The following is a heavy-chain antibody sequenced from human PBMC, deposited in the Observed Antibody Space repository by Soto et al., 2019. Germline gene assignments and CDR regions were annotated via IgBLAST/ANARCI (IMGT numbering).Heavy chain of an antibody. CDR3: AKLNILTGYYY. V-gene: IGHV3-23*01. CDR1: GFTFSSYA. J-gene: IGHJ4*02. CDR2: ISGSGGST. D-gene: IGHD3-9*01. Sequence: GGSLRLSXAASGFTFSSYAMSWVRQAPGKGLEWVSAISGSGGSTYYADSVKGRFTISRDNSKNTLYLQMNSLRAEDTAVYYCAKLNILTGYYYWGQGTLVTVSS.